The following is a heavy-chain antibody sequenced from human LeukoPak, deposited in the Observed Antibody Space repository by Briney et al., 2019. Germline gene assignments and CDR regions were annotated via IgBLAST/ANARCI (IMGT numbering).Heavy chain of an antibody. CDR3: AKDPSDYYDSGDYFDY. J-gene: IGHJ4*02. D-gene: IGHD3-22*01. CDR1: GFTFSNYA. V-gene: IGHV3-23*01. Sequence: GGSLRLSCAASGFTFSNYAMSRVRQAPGKGLEWVSAISGSGGSTYYADSVKGRFTISRDNSKNTLYLQMNSLRAEDTAVYYCAKDPSDYYDSGDYFDYWGQGTLVTVSS. CDR2: ISGSGGST.